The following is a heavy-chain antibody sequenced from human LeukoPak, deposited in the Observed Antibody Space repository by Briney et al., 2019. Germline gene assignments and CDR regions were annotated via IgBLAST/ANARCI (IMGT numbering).Heavy chain of an antibody. V-gene: IGHV4-39*07. D-gene: IGHD6-19*01. CDR1: GGSISSSSYY. Sequence: MSSETLSLTCTVSGGSISSSSYYWGWIRQPPGKGLEWIGSIYYSGSTYYNPSLKSRVTISVDTSKNQFSLKLSSVTAADTAVYYCARDIPPWGLVAVYDAFDIWGQGTMVTVSS. CDR3: ARDIPPWGLVAVYDAFDI. CDR2: IYYSGST. J-gene: IGHJ3*02.